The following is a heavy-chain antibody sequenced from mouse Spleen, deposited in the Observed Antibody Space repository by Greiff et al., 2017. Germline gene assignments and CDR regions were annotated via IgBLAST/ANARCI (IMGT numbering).Heavy chain of an antibody. V-gene: IGHV1-74*01. CDR1: GYTFTSYW. Sequence: QVQLQQPGAELVKPGASVKVSCKASGYTFTSYWMHWVKQRPGQGLEWIGRIHPNDSDTNYNQTFKGKATLTVDKSSSTAYMQLSSLTSEDSAVYYSAMFDDCYSFAYWGQGTLVTVSA. CDR2: IHPNDSDT. D-gene: IGHD2-3*01. J-gene: IGHJ3*01. CDR3: AMFDDCYSFAY.